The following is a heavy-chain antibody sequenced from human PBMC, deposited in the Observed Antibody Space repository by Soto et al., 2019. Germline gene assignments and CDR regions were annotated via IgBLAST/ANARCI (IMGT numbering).Heavy chain of an antibody. D-gene: IGHD4-17*01. CDR1: GGSISSGGYS. Sequence: SGTLSLTCAVSGGSISSGGYSWSWIRQPPGKGLEWIGYIYNSGSTYYNPSLKSRVTISVDRSKNQFSLKLSSVTAADTAVYYCARGVTTVTTIDYWGQGTLVTVSS. V-gene: IGHV4-30-2*01. CDR2: IYNSGST. J-gene: IGHJ4*02. CDR3: ARGVTTVTTIDY.